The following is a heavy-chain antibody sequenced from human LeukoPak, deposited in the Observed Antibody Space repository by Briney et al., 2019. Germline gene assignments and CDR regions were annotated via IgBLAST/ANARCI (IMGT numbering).Heavy chain of an antibody. D-gene: IGHD2-2*01. V-gene: IGHV4-39*01. CDR1: GGSISSSSYY. Sequence: SETLSLTCTVSGGSISSSSYYWGWIRQPPGKGLEWIGSIYYSGSTYYNPSLKSRVTISVDTSKNQFSPKLSSVTAADTAVYYCARGQGQRYCSSTSCFQPDYWGQGTLVTVSS. CDR2: IYYSGST. J-gene: IGHJ4*02. CDR3: ARGQGQRYCSSTSCFQPDY.